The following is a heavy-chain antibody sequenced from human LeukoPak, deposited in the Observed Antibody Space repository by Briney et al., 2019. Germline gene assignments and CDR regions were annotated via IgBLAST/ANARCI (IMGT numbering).Heavy chain of an antibody. CDR2: INPSGGST. CDR1: GYTFTSYY. D-gene: IGHD6-6*01. CDR3: AREVSAARLVPPEFDP. J-gene: IGHJ5*02. Sequence: GASVKVSCKASGYTFTSYYMHWMRQAPGQGLEWMGIINPSGGSTSYAQKFQGRVTMTRDTSTSTVYMELSSLRSEDTAVYYCAREVSAARLVPPEFDPWGQGTLVTVSS. V-gene: IGHV1-46*01.